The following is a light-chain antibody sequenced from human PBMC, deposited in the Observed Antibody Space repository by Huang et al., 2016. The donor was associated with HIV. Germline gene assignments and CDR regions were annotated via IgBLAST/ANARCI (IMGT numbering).Light chain of an antibody. CDR2: WAS. J-gene: IGKJ4*01. Sequence: DIVMTQSPDSLTVSLGERATINCRFSQSLFFSSNKRSYLAWYQKKPGQPPKLVIAWASARESGVPDRFSGSGSETHFTLTINSLQAEDVAVYYCQQYYHNPLTFGGGTKVEI. CDR1: QSLFFSSNKRSY. V-gene: IGKV4-1*01. CDR3: QQYYHNPLT.